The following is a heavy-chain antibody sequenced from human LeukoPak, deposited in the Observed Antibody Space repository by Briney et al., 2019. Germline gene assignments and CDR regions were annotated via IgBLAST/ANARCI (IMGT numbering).Heavy chain of an antibody. V-gene: IGHV3-30-3*01. J-gene: IGHJ4*02. Sequence: PGGSLRLSCAASGFTFSSYAMHWVRQAPGKGLEWVAVISYDGSNKYYADSVKGRFTISRDNSKNTLYLQMNSLRAEDTAVYYCARGREQQLVQGEVYYFDYWGQGTLVTVSS. CDR2: ISYDGSNK. CDR3: ARGREQQLVQGEVYYFDY. CDR1: GFTFSSYA. D-gene: IGHD6-13*01.